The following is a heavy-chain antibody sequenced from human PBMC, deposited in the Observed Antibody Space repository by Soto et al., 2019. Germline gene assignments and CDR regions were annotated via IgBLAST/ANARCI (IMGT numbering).Heavy chain of an antibody. CDR1: GFTFSSYG. Sequence: QVQLVESGGGVVQPGRSLRLSCEASGFTFSSYGMHWVRQAPGKGLEWVAVILYDGSNKYYADSVKGRFTISRDTSKNTLYLQMNSLRAEDTAVYYCAKDGSGNYGSGRYYNGWGQGTRVTGSS. V-gene: IGHV3-30*18. D-gene: IGHD3-10*01. CDR2: ILYDGSNK. CDR3: AKDGSGNYGSGRYYNG. J-gene: IGHJ4*02.